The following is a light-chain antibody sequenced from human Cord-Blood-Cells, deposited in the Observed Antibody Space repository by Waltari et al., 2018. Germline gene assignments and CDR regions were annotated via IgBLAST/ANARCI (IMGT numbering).Light chain of an antibody. J-gene: IGLJ1*01. CDR2: RNN. CDR3: AAWDDSLKV. V-gene: IGLV1-47*01. Sequence: QSVLTQPPSASGTPGQRDTVSCSGSSSNIGSNCVYWYQQLPGTAPKLLIYRNNQRPSGVPDRFSGSKSGTSASLAISGLRSEDEADYYCAAWDDSLKVFGTGTKVTVL. CDR1: SSNIGSNC.